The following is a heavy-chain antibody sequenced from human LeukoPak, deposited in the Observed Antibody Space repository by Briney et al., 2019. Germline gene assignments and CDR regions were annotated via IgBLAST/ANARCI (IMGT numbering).Heavy chain of an antibody. CDR3: ARDMGYCSGGSCYSGGSDY. D-gene: IGHD2-15*01. CDR2: IWYDGSNK. J-gene: IGHJ4*02. V-gene: IGHV3-33*01. CDR1: GFTFSSYG. Sequence: GGSLRLSCAASGFTFSSYGMHWVRQAPGKGLEWVAVIWYDGSNKYYADSVKGRFTISRDNSKNTLYLQMNSLRAEDTAVYYCARDMGYCSGGSCYSGGSDYWGQGTLVTVSS.